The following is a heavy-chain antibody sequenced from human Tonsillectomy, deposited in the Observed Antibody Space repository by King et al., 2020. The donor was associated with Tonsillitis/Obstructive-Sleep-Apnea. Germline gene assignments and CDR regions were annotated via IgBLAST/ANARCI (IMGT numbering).Heavy chain of an antibody. Sequence: LVESGPEVKKPGTLVKVSCKASGFTFSSSAMQWVRQARGQRLEWIGWIGVGSGNTNYAQTFQERVTITRDKSTSTAYMELRSLRSEDTAVYYCAADRQVWFGDLPDYYYGMDVWGQGTTVTVSS. CDR3: AADRQVWFGDLPDYYYGMDV. CDR1: GFTFSSSA. J-gene: IGHJ6*02. V-gene: IGHV1-58*02. CDR2: IGVGSGNT. D-gene: IGHD3-10*01.